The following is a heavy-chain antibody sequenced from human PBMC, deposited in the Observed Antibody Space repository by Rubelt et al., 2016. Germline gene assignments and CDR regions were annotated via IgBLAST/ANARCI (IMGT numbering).Heavy chain of an antibody. CDR3: ARVVSGGYPDYRGYHKDYFDS. D-gene: IGHD6-19*01. CDR2: INHSGST. J-gene: IGHJ4*02. CDR1: GASFGDYY. Sequence: QVQLQQWGAGLLKPSETLSLTCAVYGASFGDYYWAWIRLPPGKGLEWIGEINHSGSTSYKSSLRSRVTMSVDTSKNQFSLRLSSVTAADTAVYFCARVVSGGYPDYRGYHKDYFDSWGQGTLVTVSS. V-gene: IGHV4-34*01.